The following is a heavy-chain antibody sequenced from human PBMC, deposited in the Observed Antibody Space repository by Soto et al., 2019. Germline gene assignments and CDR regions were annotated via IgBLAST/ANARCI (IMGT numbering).Heavy chain of an antibody. J-gene: IGHJ5*02. CDR2: IYYTGST. D-gene: IGHD6-13*01. CDR1: GGSISSYY. CDR3: ARDIGDSWYAPNWFDP. Sequence: QVQLQESGPGLVKPSETLSLTCTVSGGSISSYYWSWIRQPPGKGLEWIGYIYYTGSTNYNPSLKSRVTMSVDTSKNQFSLKLSYVTAADTAVYYCARDIGDSWYAPNWFDPWGQGTLVTISS. V-gene: IGHV4-59*01.